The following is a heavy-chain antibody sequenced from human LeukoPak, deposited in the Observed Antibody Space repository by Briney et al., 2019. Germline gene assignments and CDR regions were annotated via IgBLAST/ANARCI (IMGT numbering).Heavy chain of an antibody. CDR2: ISYSGST. D-gene: IGHD3-22*01. J-gene: IGHJ6*03. Sequence: SETLSLTCTVSGDSISTTNYYWNWIRQPPGKGLEWIGYISYSGSTYFNPSLRSRVTISVDTSENQFSLKLSSVTAADTAVYYFARETYYYDSSGLPHYYMDVWGKGTTVTVSS. CDR1: GDSISTTNYY. V-gene: IGHV4-30-4*08. CDR3: ARETYYYDSSGLPHYYMDV.